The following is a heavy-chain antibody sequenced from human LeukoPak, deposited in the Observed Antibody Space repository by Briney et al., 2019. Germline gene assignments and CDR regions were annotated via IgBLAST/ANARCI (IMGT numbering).Heavy chain of an antibody. D-gene: IGHD1-26*01. J-gene: IGHJ3*02. CDR2: IYYSGST. V-gene: IGHV4-59*01. CDR3: ARKKWGLPPFDVFDI. Sequence: SETLSLTCTVSGGSISSYYWSWIRQPPGKGLEWIGYIYYSGSTNYNPSLKSRVTISVDTSKNQFSLKLSSVTAADTAVCYCARKKWGLPPFDVFDIGAKGTRVPV. CDR1: GGSISSYY.